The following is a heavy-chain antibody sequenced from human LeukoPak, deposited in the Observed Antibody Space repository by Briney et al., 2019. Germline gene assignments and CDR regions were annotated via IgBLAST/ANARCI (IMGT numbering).Heavy chain of an antibody. CDR2: IRYDGSDK. CDR3: AKVLQYCSTGSCSYFDS. J-gene: IGHJ4*02. D-gene: IGHD2-15*01. V-gene: IGHV3-30*02. Sequence: GGSLRLSCAASGFISSNFAMHWVRQAPGKGLEWVTFIRYDGSDKYYVDSVKGRFTISRDNSKNTLYLQMNRLRAEDTAVYYCAKVLQYCSTGSCSYFDSWGQGTLVTVSS. CDR1: GFISSNFA.